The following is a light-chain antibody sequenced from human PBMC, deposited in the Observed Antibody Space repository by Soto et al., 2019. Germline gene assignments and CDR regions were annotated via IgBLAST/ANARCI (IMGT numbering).Light chain of an antibody. Sequence: EIVMTQSPATLSVSPGERATLSCRASQSVSNNLAWYQQKPGQAPRLLIYGASTRATGIPARFSGSGSGTEFTLTISSLQSEDFAVYYCQQYNNWPPWTFGQGAKVEIK. V-gene: IGKV3-15*01. J-gene: IGKJ1*01. CDR1: QSVSNN. CDR3: QQYNNWPPWT. CDR2: GAS.